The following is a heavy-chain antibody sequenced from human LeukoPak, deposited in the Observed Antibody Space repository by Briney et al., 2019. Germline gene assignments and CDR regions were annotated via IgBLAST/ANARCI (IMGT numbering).Heavy chain of an antibody. V-gene: IGHV3-74*03. CDR1: GFTFSGHW. D-gene: IGHD2-15*01. J-gene: IGHJ4*02. CDR3: TRSGYSNGYDY. CDR2: ITPDGNAA. Sequence: GGSLRLSCVASGFTFSGHWMHWVRQVPGKGLMAVSRITPDGNAAAYADSVKGRSTISRDNAKNTLYLEMNSLTAEDTALYHCTRSGYSNGYDYWGQGTLVTVSS.